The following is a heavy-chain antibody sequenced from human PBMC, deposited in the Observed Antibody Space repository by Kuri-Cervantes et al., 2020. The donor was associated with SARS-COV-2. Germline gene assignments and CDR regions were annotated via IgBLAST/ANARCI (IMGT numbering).Heavy chain of an antibody. CDR2: ISYDGSNK. Sequence: SLNISCAAAGFTFSSYAMHWVRPAPGKGLEWVAVISYDGSNKYYADSVKGRFTISRDNSKTTLYLQMISLRAEDTAVYYCARPQGYCSGGSCPDAFDIWGQGTMVTVSS. D-gene: IGHD2-15*01. J-gene: IGHJ3*02. CDR1: GFTFSSYA. V-gene: IGHV3-30-3*01. CDR3: ARPQGYCSGGSCPDAFDI.